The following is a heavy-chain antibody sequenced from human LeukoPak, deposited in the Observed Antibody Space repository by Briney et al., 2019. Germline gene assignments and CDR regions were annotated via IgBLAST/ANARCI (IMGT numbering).Heavy chain of an antibody. Sequence: GGSLRLSCAASGFTFSSYGMSWVRQAPGKGLEWVSAISGSGGSTYYADSVKGRFTISRDNSKNTLYLQMNSLRAEDTAVYYCARVDYFDSTGHWHGGPDYWGQGILVTVS. V-gene: IGHV3-23*01. D-gene: IGHD3-22*01. CDR3: ARVDYFDSTGHWHGGPDY. J-gene: IGHJ4*02. CDR1: GFTFSSYG. CDR2: ISGSGGST.